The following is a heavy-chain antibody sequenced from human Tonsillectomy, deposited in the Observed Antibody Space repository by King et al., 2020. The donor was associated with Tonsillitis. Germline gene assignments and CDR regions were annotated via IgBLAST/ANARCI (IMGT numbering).Heavy chain of an antibody. Sequence: QLQESGPGLVKPSQTLSLTCAVSGGSISSGGYSWSWIRQPPGKGLEWIGYIYYSGSTYYNPSLKSRVTISVDTSKNQFSLKLSSVTAADTAVYYCARGGGGYYYYGMDVWGQGTTVTVSS. CDR3: ARGGGGYYYYGMDV. CDR1: GGSISSGGYS. V-gene: IGHV4-30-4*07. J-gene: IGHJ6*02. CDR2: IYYSGST. D-gene: IGHD3-16*01.